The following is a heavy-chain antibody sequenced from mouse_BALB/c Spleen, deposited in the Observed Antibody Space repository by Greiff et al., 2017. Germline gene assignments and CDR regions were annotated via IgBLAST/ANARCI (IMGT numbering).Heavy chain of an antibody. D-gene: IGHD2-4*01. CDR2: IYPGNVNT. CDR1: GYTFTSYY. Sequence: QVQLQQSRPELVKPGASVRISCKASGYTFTSYYIHWVKQRPGQGLEWIGWIYPGNVNTKYNEKFKGKATLTADKSSSTAYMQLSSLTSEDSAVYFCARSDYDDAMDYWGQGTSVTVSS. V-gene: IGHV1S56*01. CDR3: ARSDYDDAMDY. J-gene: IGHJ4*01.